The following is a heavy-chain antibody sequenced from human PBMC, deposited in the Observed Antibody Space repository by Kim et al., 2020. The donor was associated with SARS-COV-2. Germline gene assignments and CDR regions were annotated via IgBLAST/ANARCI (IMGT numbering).Heavy chain of an antibody. CDR2: INTNTGNP. CDR3: AREPADPRREWYYYGSGSYPNWFDP. Sequence: ASVKVSCKASGYTFTSYAMNWVRQAPGQGLEWMGWINTNTGNPTYAQGFTGRFVFSLDTSVSTAYLQISSLKAEDTAVYYCAREPADPRREWYYYGSGSYPNWFDPWGQGTLVTVSS. J-gene: IGHJ5*02. V-gene: IGHV7-4-1*02. CDR1: GYTFTSYA. D-gene: IGHD3-10*01.